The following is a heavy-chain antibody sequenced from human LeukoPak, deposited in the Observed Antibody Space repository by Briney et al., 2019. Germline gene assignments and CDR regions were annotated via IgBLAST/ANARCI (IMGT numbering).Heavy chain of an antibody. J-gene: IGHJ5*02. CDR3: ARDPRNVGLAP. Sequence: GGSLRLSCAASGFTFSSYWMHWVRQAPGKGPVWVSRIISDGSSTSYADVVKGRFTMSRDNVKNTLYLQMNSLRVEDTAVYYCARDPRNVGLAPWGQGTLVTVSS. V-gene: IGHV3-74*01. CDR1: GFTFSSYW. CDR2: IISDGSST. D-gene: IGHD2-15*01.